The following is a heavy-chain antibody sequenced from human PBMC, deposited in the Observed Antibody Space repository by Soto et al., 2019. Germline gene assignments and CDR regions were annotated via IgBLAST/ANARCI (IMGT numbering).Heavy chain of an antibody. J-gene: IGHJ3*02. D-gene: IGHD2-15*01. CDR3: ARWSPHCSGGSCYSQQDAFDI. V-gene: IGHV1-18*01. Sequence: ASVKVSCKASGYTFTSYGISWVRQAPGQGLEWMGWISAYNGKTNYAQKHQGRVTMTTDTSTSTAYMELRNLRSDDTAVYYCARWSPHCSGGSCYSQQDAFDIWGQGTMVTVSS. CDR2: ISAYNGKT. CDR1: GYTFTSYG.